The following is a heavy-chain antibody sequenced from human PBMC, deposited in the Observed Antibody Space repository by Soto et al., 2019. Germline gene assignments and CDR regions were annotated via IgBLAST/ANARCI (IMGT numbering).Heavy chain of an antibody. CDR2: ISVKKGDT. Sequence: QVQLVQSGPEVKKPGASVKVSCKASGYSFTRHGVSWVRQAPGEGLEWMGWISVKKGDTNYAQKFQGRLTLTTDTSTATAYMELRSLGSDDTAVYYCARDAAYNGSGGGLYGKDVWGQGTTVTASS. J-gene: IGHJ6*02. CDR1: GYSFTRHG. V-gene: IGHV1-18*01. D-gene: IGHD3-10*01. CDR3: ARDAAYNGSGGGLYGKDV.